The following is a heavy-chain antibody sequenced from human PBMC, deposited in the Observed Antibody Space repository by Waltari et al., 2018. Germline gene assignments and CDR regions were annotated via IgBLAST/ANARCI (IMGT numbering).Heavy chain of an antibody. CDR3: ATLAEPSIVDV. CDR2: IYHSGST. CDR1: GYSISSGYY. V-gene: IGHV4-38-2*02. D-gene: IGHD6-19*01. Sequence: QVQLQESGPGLVKPSETLSLTCTVSGYSISSGYYWGWIRQPPGKGLEWIGSIYHSGSTYDNPSLKSRVTISVDTSKNQFSLKLSSVTAADTAVYYCATLAEPSIVDVWGKGTTVTISS. J-gene: IGHJ6*04.